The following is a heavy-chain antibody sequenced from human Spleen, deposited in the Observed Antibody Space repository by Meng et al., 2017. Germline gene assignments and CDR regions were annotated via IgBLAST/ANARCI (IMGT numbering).Heavy chain of an antibody. Sequence: QVQLRESGPALVKPSETLSLTCAVSGDSITNHNWWAWVRQPPGKGLEWIGEIPHRGSSAYNPSLKSRLTISVDTSKNQFSLKLSSVTAADTAVYYCAKRGSAGDYYFDYWGQGTLVTVSS. CDR2: IPHRGSS. V-gene: IGHV4-4*02. D-gene: IGHD2-15*01. CDR1: GDSITNHNW. J-gene: IGHJ4*02. CDR3: AKRGSAGDYYFDY.